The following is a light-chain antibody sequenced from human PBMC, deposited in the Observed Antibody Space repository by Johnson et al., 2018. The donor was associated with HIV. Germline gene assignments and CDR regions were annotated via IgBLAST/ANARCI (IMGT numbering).Light chain of an antibody. Sequence: QSVLTQPPSVSAAPGQKVTISCSGSSSNIGNNYVSWYQQLPGTAPKLLIHENNKRPSGIPDRFSGSKSGTSATLGITGLPNGDEGDYYCGAWESSLGAHYVFGTGTRVTVL. CDR3: GAWESSLGAHYV. V-gene: IGLV1-51*02. CDR1: SSNIGNNY. CDR2: ENN. J-gene: IGLJ1*01.